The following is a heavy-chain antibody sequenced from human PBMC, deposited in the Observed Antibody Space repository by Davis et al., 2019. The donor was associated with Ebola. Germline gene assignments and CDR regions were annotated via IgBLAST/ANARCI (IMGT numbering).Heavy chain of an antibody. V-gene: IGHV3-9*01. CDR2: ISWNSGVT. J-gene: IGHJ6*02. D-gene: IGHD2-15*01. CDR1: GFSFGDYG. CDR3: AKATAVAARNYYYGMDV. Sequence: PGGSLRLSCVASGFSFGDYGMHWVRQAPGKGLEWVSSISWNSGVTGYADSVKGRFTISRDNAKNSLYLQMNSLGVEDTALYYWAKATAVAARNYYYGMDVWGQGTTVTVSS.